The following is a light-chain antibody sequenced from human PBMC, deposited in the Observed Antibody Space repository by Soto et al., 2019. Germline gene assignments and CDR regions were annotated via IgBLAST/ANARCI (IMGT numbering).Light chain of an antibody. CDR2: EDS. J-gene: IGKJ2*01. Sequence: DIQMTQSPSSLSASVGDRVTITCRASQTIANYLNWYQQKPGKAPRLLTYEDSRLQSGVPSRFTGSGSETVFTLAITSLQPEDFATYYCQQSYTLPPTFGQGTRVAI. CDR1: QTIANY. V-gene: IGKV1-39*01. CDR3: QQSYTLPPT.